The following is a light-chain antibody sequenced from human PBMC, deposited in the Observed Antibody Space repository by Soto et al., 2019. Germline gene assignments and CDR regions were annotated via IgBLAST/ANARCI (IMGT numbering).Light chain of an antibody. V-gene: IGKV1-9*01. J-gene: IGKJ3*01. CDR1: QGISSY. Sequence: DIQLTQSPSFLSASVGDRVTITCRASQGISSYLAWYQQKPGKAPKLLIYAASTLQSGVPSRFSGSGSGTEVPLTISSLQPEDFATYYCQQLNSYPLPFGPGTKVDI. CDR3: QQLNSYPLP. CDR2: AAS.